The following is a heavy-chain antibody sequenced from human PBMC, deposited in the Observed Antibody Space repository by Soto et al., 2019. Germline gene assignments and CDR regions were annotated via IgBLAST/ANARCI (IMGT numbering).Heavy chain of an antibody. D-gene: IGHD1-26*01. Sequence: SETLSLTCAVSGYSISGGYYWGWIRQPPGKGLEWIGSIYHSGSTYFNPSLKSRVTISVDSSKNHLSLKLTSVTAADTAVYFCARGYSGSYFDFWGQGTLVTVSS. CDR1: GYSISGGYY. V-gene: IGHV4-38-2*01. J-gene: IGHJ4*02. CDR3: ARGYSGSYFDF. CDR2: IYHSGST.